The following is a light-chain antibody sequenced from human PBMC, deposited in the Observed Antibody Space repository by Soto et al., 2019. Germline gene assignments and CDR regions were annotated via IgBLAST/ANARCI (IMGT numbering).Light chain of an antibody. CDR1: QGISSD. CDR3: EQFNGFPVT. J-gene: IGKJ3*01. Sequence: AIQLTQSPSSLSASVGDTVTITCRASQGISSDFAWYQQRPGKAPKLLMYDACSLEGVVPSRLSGSASATDFTPTISSLQPEDFATYFYEQFNGFPVTFGPGTKVASK. CDR2: DAC. V-gene: IGKV1-13*02.